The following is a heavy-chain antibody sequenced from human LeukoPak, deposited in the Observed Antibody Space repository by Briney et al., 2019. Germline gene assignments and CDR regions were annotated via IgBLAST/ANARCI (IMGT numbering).Heavy chain of an antibody. Sequence: GASVKVSCKASGYTFTSYDINWVRQATGQGLEWMGWMNPNSGITGYAQKFQGRVTMTRNTSISTAYMELSSLRSEDTAVYYCARGIHHYYDPPKVDYWGQGTLVTVSS. D-gene: IGHD3-22*01. V-gene: IGHV1-8*01. CDR3: ARGIHHYYDPPKVDY. J-gene: IGHJ4*02. CDR1: GYTFTSYD. CDR2: MNPNSGIT.